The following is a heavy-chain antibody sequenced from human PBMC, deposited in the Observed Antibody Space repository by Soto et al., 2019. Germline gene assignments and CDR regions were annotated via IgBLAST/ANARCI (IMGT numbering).Heavy chain of an antibody. V-gene: IGHV3-53*02. CDR3: ARGGAVAGYGMDV. CDR2: IYSGGST. Sequence: EVQLVETGGGLIQSGGSLRLSCAASGFTVSSNYMSWVRQAPGKGPEWVSVIYSGGSTYYADSVKGRFTISRDNSKNTLYLQMNSLRAEDTAVYYCARGGAVAGYGMDVWGQGTTVTVSS. J-gene: IGHJ6*02. D-gene: IGHD6-19*01. CDR1: GFTVSSNY.